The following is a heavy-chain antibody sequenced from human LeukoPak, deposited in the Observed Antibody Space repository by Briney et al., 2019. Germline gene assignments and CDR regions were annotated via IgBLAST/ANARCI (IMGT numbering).Heavy chain of an antibody. Sequence: ASGXXVSSXXXXXXXXXXXXXXEGGSVIYRGGSTYYADSVKGRFTVSRDNSKNTLYLQMNSLRAEDTAVYYCARVVPAGRDYWGQGTLVTVSS. J-gene: IGHJ4*02. CDR1: GXXVSSXX. V-gene: IGHV3-66*01. CDR3: ARVVPAGRDY. D-gene: IGHD6-13*01. CDR2: IYRGGST.